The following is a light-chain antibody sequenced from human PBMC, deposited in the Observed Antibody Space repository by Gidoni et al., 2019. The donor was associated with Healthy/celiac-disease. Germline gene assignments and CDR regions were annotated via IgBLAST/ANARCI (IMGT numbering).Light chain of an antibody. J-gene: IGKJ1*01. CDR3: MQALQSWT. V-gene: IGKV2-28*01. Sequence: DIVMTQSPLSLPVTPGEPASISCRSSQSLLHSNGYNYLDWYLQKPGQSPQLLIYLGCNRGAGVPDRFSGSGSGTDFTLKISRVEAEDVGVYYCMQALQSWTFGQGTKVEIK. CDR2: LGC. CDR1: QSLLHSNGYNY.